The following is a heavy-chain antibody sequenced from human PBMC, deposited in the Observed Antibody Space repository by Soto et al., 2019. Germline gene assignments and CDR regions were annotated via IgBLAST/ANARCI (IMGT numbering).Heavy chain of an antibody. Sequence: GGSLRLSCAASGFTFSDYYMSWIRQAPGKGLEWVSYISSSGSTIYYADSVKGRLSISRDNSKNTLYLQLNSLRFEDTAVYYCAKDDFTDRGDDYFDYWGPGTLVTVSS. CDR1: GFTFSDYY. CDR3: AKDDFTDRGDDYFDY. J-gene: IGHJ4*02. V-gene: IGHV3-11*01. D-gene: IGHD2-21*02. CDR2: ISSSGSTI.